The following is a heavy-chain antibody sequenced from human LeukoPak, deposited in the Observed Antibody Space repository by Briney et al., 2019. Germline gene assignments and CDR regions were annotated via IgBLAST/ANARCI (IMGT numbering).Heavy chain of an antibody. CDR1: GGPFSGYY. CDR3: ARRHHLYYGSGIGAFDI. V-gene: IGHV4-34*01. J-gene: IGHJ3*02. D-gene: IGHD3-10*01. Sequence: SETLSLTCAVYGGPFSGYYWSWIRQPPGKGLEWIGEINHSGSTNYNPSLKSRVTISVDTSKNQFSLKLSSVTAADTAVYYCARRHHLYYGSGIGAFDIWGQGTMVTVSS. CDR2: INHSGST.